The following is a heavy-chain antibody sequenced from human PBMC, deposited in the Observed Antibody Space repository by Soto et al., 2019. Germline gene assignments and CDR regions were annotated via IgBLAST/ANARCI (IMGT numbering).Heavy chain of an antibody. CDR1: GFTFSTDA. CDR2: LSGSGGST. J-gene: IGHJ6*03. CDR3: AQFPISLKGYDMED. V-gene: IGHV3-23*01. Sequence: PGGSLRLSCSASGFTFSTDAMSWLRQAPGKGLEWVSALSGSGGSTYYADSVKGRFTISRDNSKNTLYPQMNSLRADDTAVSYCAQFPISLKGYDMEDWGKGITV.